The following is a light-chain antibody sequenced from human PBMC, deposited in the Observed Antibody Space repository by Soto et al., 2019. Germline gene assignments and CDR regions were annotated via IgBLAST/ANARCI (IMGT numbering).Light chain of an antibody. V-gene: IGLV2-14*01. CDR3: SSYRSINTLL. J-gene: IGLJ2*01. CDR2: EVT. Sequence: QSVLTQPASVSGSPGQSITISCTGTSSDIGGYNYVSWYQQHPDKAPKLMIYEVTNRPSGVSDRFSGSKSGNTASLTISGLQAEDEADYYCSSYRSINTLLFGGGTQLTVL. CDR1: SSDIGGYNY.